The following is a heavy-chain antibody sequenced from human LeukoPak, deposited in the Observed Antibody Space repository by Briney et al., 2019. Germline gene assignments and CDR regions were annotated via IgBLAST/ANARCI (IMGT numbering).Heavy chain of an antibody. V-gene: IGHV3-74*01. J-gene: IGHJ4*02. CDR1: GFTFSSYW. D-gene: IGHD2-15*01. CDR2: INSGGSST. CDR3: ARLPYCSGGSCYGY. Sequence: PGGSLRLSCAASGFTFSSYWMHWVRQAPGKGLVWVSRINSGGSSTSYADSVKGRFTISRDNAKNTLYLQMNSLRAEDTAVYYRARLPYCSGGSCYGYWGQGTLVTVSS.